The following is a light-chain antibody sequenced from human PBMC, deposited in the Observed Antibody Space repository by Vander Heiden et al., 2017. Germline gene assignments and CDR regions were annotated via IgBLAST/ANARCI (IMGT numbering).Light chain of an antibody. Sequence: ETVLTQSPGPLSLSPGERATLSCRASQSVSSSYLAWYQQKPGQAPRLLIYGASSRATGIPDRFSGSGSGTDFTLTISRLEPEDFAVYYCQQYGSSRFGQGTKVEIQ. CDR3: QQYGSSR. V-gene: IGKV3-20*01. CDR2: GAS. J-gene: IGKJ1*01. CDR1: QSVSSSY.